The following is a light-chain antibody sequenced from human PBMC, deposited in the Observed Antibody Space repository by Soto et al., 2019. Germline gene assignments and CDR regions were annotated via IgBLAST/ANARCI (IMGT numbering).Light chain of an antibody. CDR2: EVV. CDR3: TSYAGSNTNV. V-gene: IGLV2-8*01. CDR1: KKDIGVYDF. Sequence: QSVVTQPSTASGSPGQSGNITCTEKKKDIGVYDFVSGYQHDPGKAPRLIIYEVVKRPSGDPDRFYGSKSGNTASLTVSGLHAADEAYYFSTSYAGSNTNVFRSGTKVTVL. J-gene: IGLJ1*01.